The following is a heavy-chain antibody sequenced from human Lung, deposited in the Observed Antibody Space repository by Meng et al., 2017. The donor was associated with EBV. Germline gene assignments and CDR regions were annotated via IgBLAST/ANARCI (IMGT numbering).Heavy chain of an antibody. D-gene: IGHD3-10*01. CDR2: IYYSGRP. CDR1: GGSISSGGYY. V-gene: IGHV4-31*04. Sequence: VRLEGSGPGLVKPSPTLSLTCTVSGGSISSGGYYWSWSRQHPGKGLEWSGYIYYSGRPYYNPSLKNRVTISVDTSKNQFSLKLSSVTAADTAVYYCATGRIGLLWFGELGYWGQGTLVTVSS. CDR3: ATGRIGLLWFGELGY. J-gene: IGHJ4*02.